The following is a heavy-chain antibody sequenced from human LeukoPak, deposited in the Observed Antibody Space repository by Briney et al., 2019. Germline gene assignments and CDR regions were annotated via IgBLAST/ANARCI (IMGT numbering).Heavy chain of an antibody. CDR1: GCTFSSSW. J-gene: IGHJ4*02. V-gene: IGHV3-74*01. CDR2: IKTDGSTT. Sequence: GGSLRLSCAVSGCTFSSSWMHWVRQAPGKGLVWVSHIKTDGSTTAYADSVKRRFTISRDNAKNTLYLQMNSLRAEDTGVYYCARGNQQLPRSTPDYWGQGTLVTVSS. D-gene: IGHD2-2*01. CDR3: ARGNQQLPRSTPDY.